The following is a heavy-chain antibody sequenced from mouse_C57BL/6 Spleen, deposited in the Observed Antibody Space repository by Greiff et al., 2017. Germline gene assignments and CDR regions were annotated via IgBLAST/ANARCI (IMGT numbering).Heavy chain of an antibody. V-gene: IGHV1-61*01. CDR1: GYTFTSYW. J-gene: IGHJ4*01. D-gene: IGHD3-2*02. CDR2: IYPSDSET. Sequence: QVQLQQPGAELVRPGSSVKLSCKASGYTFTSYWMDWVKQRPGQGLEWIGNIYPSDSETHYNQKFKDKATLTVDKSSSTAYMQLSSLTSEDSAVYYCARVGDSSGSPYYAMDYWGQGTSVTVSS. CDR3: ARVGDSSGSPYYAMDY.